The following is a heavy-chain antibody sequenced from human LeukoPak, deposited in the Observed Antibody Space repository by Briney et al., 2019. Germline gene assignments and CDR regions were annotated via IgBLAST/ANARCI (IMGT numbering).Heavy chain of an antibody. CDR2: ISPYNGNT. V-gene: IGHV1-18*01. J-gene: IGHJ4*02. CDR3: ARGEYDLLGDY. Sequence: ASVKVSCKTSGYTFSSHSMNWVRQAPGQGLEWLGWISPYNGNTNYAQKIQGRATMTTDTSTSTAYLELRSLRSDDTAVYCARGEYDLLGDYWGQGTLVTVSS. CDR1: GYTFSSHS. D-gene: IGHD3-10*01.